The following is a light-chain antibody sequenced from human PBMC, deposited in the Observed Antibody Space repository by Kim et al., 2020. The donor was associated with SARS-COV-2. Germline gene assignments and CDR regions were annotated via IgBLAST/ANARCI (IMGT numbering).Light chain of an antibody. Sequence: QRVTISCSGSSSNIGSNTVNWYQQFPGAAPKLLIYSNDDRPSGVPDRFSGSKSGTSASLAISGLQSDDESDYYCAAWDDSLNTVVFGGGTQLTVL. J-gene: IGLJ2*01. CDR1: SSNIGSNT. CDR2: SND. V-gene: IGLV1-44*01. CDR3: AAWDDSLNTVV.